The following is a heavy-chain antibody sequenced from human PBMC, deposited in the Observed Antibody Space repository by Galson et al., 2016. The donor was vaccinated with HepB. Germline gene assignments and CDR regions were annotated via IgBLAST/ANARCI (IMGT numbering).Heavy chain of an antibody. Sequence: SLRLSCAASGLTFSDYAMSWVRQAPGMGLEWVSTIAILGGTYYADSVKGRFGISREISRNTLTLQMDSLRVEDPALYFCETTYRGSDYYRGMDVGGPGTTVTGSS. CDR1: GLTFSDYA. CDR3: ETTYRGSDYYRGMDV. V-gene: IGHV3-23*01. D-gene: IGHD5-18*01. CDR2: IAILGGT. J-gene: IGHJ6*02.